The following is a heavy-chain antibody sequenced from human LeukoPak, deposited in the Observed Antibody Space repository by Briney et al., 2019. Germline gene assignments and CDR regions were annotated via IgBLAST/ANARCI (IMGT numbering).Heavy chain of an antibody. D-gene: IGHD4-23*01. CDR1: GGSISSYY. Sequence: SETLSLTCTVSGGSISSYYWSWIRQPPGKGLEWIGEVNHSGSTNYNPSLKSRVTISVDTSKNQFSLKLSSVTAADTAVYYCARISGRVTRNWFDPWGQGTLVTVSS. J-gene: IGHJ5*02. CDR2: VNHSGST. V-gene: IGHV4-34*01. CDR3: ARISGRVTRNWFDP.